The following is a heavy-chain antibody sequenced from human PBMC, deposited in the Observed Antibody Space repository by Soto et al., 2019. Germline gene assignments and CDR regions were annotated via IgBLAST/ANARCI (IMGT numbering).Heavy chain of an antibody. V-gene: IGHV1-69*13. CDR2: IIPIFGTA. J-gene: IGHJ6*02. D-gene: IGHD6-6*01. CDR3: ARDWDSSSSPDPYYYYYYGMDV. CDR1: GGTFSSYA. Sequence: ASVKVSCKASGGTFSSYAISWVRQAPGQGLEWMGGIIPIFGTANYAQKFQGRVTITADESTSTAYMELSSLRSEDTAVYYCARDWDSSSSPDPYYYYYYGMDVWGQGTTVTVSS.